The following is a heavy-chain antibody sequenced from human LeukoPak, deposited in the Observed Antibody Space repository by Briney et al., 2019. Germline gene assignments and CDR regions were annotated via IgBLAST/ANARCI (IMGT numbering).Heavy chain of an antibody. CDR2: IRHKADGYTT. CDR3: TTDLSYSNYGW. D-gene: IGHD4-11*01. Sequence: GGSLRLSCAASGFTVSGNYISWVRQAPGKGLEWVGRIRHKADGYTTEYAASVKGRFSISRVDSKNSLYLQMNSLKTEDTAVYYCTTDLSYSNYGWWGQGTLVTVSS. CDR1: GFTVSGNY. V-gene: IGHV3-72*01. J-gene: IGHJ4*02.